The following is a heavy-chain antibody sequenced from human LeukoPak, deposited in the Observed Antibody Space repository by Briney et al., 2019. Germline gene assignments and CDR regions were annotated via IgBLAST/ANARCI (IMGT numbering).Heavy chain of an antibody. CDR3: ARLMFIAVGNWYFDL. CDR1: GFTFSTFG. V-gene: IGHV3-21*01. J-gene: IGHJ2*01. Sequence: GGSLRLSCAASGFTFSTFGMIWVRQAPGKGLDWVSSISSGSYIYYADAVKARFTISRDNARNLLYLQMNSLRADDTAVYYCARLMFIAVGNWYFDLWGRGTLVTVSS. D-gene: IGHD6-19*01. CDR2: ISSGSYI.